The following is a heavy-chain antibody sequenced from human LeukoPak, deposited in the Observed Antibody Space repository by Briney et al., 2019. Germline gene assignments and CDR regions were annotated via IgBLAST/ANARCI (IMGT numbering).Heavy chain of an antibody. Sequence: ASVKVSCKASGGTFSSYAISWVRQAPGQGLEWMGGIIPIFGTANYAQKFQGRVTITADESTSTAYMELSSLRSEDTAVYYCASLGYYYDSSGYLGMGAFDIWGQGTMVTVSS. CDR3: ASLGYYYDSSGYLGMGAFDI. V-gene: IGHV1-69*01. D-gene: IGHD3-22*01. CDR1: GGTFSSYA. J-gene: IGHJ3*02. CDR2: IIPIFGTA.